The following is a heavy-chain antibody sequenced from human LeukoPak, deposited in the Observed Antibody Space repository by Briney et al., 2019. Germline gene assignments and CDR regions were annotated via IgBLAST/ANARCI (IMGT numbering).Heavy chain of an antibody. CDR3: ARDMITFGGVIVITGPFDY. CDR1: GFTFSSYS. CDR2: ISSSSSYI. D-gene: IGHD3-16*02. V-gene: IGHV3-21*01. J-gene: IGHJ4*02. Sequence: GGSLRLSCAASGFTFSSYSMNWVRQAPGKGLKWVSSISSSSSYIYYADSVKGRFTISRDNAKNSLYLQMNSLRAEDTAVYYCARDMITFGGVIVITGPFDYWGQGTLVTVSS.